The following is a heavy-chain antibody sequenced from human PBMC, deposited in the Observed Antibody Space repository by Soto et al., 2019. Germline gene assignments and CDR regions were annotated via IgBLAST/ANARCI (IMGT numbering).Heavy chain of an antibody. CDR1: VFTFSSYA. J-gene: IGHJ4*02. CDR3: AREFASGSPNYEY. D-gene: IGHD3-10*01. Sequence: PVGPLRLSCTASVFTFSSYAMGWVRQAPEKGLEWVSTFTGSGNTYYADSVKGRFTISRDNSKNTLYLQMNSLRAEDTAVYYCAREFASGSPNYEYWGLGTLVTVSS. CDR2: FTGSGNT. V-gene: IGHV3-23*01.